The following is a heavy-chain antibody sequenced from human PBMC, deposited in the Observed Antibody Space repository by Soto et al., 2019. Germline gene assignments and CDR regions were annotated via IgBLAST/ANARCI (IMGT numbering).Heavy chain of an antibody. CDR2: INHSGST. CDR1: GGSLSDYH. CDR3: ARGRTLYYDSSGYYSRAKPFDF. Sequence: SETLSLTCAVHGGSLSDYHWSWMRQPPGKGLEWIGEINHSGSTNYNPSLKSRVTISIDTSKNQFSLKLNSVTAADTAVYYCARGRTLYYDSSGYYSRAKPFDFWGQGTLVTVSS. J-gene: IGHJ4*02. D-gene: IGHD3-22*01. V-gene: IGHV4-34*01.